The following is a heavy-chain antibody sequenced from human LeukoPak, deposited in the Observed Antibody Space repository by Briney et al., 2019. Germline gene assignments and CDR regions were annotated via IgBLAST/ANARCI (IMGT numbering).Heavy chain of an antibody. V-gene: IGHV1-69*04. J-gene: IGHJ6*02. CDR3: ARTYCSGGSCYFGFGMDV. D-gene: IGHD2-15*01. Sequence: SVKVSCKASGGTFSSYAISWVRQAPGQGLEWMGRIIPILGIANYAQKFQGRVTITADKSTSTAYMELSSLKSEDTAVYYCARTYCSGGSCYFGFGMDVWGQGTTVTVSS. CDR1: GGTFSSYA. CDR2: IIPILGIA.